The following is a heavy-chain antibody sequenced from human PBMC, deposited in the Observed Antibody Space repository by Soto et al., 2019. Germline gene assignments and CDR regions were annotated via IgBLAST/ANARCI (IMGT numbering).Heavy chain of an antibody. CDR2: IWRDGNSQ. CDR1: GFSFSSYN. D-gene: IGHD7-27*01. J-gene: IGHJ6*02. CDR3: ATDSWGPEV. Sequence: QVQLVESGGGVVQPGRSLRLSCAASGFSFSSYNMHWVRQAPGKGLEWVTFIWRDGNSQSHADSVKGRFTVSRDNSKNPLYMQMDSLRGKDTAVYYCATDSWGPEVWGQGTTVTVSS. V-gene: IGHV3-33*01.